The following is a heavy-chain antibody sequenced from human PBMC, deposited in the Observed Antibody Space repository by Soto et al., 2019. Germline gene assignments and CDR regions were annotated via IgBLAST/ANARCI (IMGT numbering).Heavy chain of an antibody. CDR2: IYYSGST. V-gene: IGHV4-59*08. CDR1: GGSISSYY. J-gene: IGHJ4*02. Sequence: SETLSLTCTVSGGSISSYYWSWIRQPPGKGLEWIGYIYYSGSTNYNPSLKSRVTISVDTSKNQFSLKLSSVTAADTAVYYCAIGGYSYGYDYWGQGTLVTVSS. CDR3: AIGGYSYGYDY. D-gene: IGHD5-18*01.